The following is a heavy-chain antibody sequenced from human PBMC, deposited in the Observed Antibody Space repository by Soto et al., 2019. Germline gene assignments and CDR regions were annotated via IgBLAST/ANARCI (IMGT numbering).Heavy chain of an antibody. CDR2: ISSSSSYI. D-gene: IGHD3-3*01. CDR1: GFTFSSYS. J-gene: IGHJ4*02. CDR3: ARVNIDYDFWSGYNNYFDY. V-gene: IGHV3-21*01. Sequence: EVQLVESGGGLVKPGGSLRLSCAASGFTFSSYSMNWVRQAPGKGLEWVSSISSSSSYIYYADSVKGRFTISRDNAKNSLYLQMNSLRAEDTAVYYCARVNIDYDFWSGYNNYFDYWGQGTLVTVSS.